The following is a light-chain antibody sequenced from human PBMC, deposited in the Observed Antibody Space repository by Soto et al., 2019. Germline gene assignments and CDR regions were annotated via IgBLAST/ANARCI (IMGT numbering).Light chain of an antibody. V-gene: IGKV1-33*01. J-gene: IGKJ2*01. CDR2: DAS. Sequence: DIPMTQSPSSLSASVGDRVTITCQASQDISNYLNWYQQKPGKAPKLLIYDASNLEAGVPSRFSGSGSGTDFTFTISSLQPEDSATYYCQQYSSVLPYTFGQGTKLEIK. CDR3: QQYSSVLPYT. CDR1: QDISNY.